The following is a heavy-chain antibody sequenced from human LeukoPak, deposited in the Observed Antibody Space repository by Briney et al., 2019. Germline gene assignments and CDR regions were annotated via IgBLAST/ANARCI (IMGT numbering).Heavy chain of an antibody. J-gene: IGHJ4*02. CDR3: ARDPGLAYNWNPGGY. V-gene: IGHV3-21*01. CDR1: GFTFCSYS. D-gene: IGHD1-20*01. CDR2: ISSSSSYI. Sequence: GGSLSLSCAASGFTFCSYSMNWVRQAPGKGLEWVSSISSSSSYIYYADSVKGRFTISRDNAKNSLYLQMNSLRAEDTAVYYCARDPGLAYNWNPGGYWGQGTLVTVSS.